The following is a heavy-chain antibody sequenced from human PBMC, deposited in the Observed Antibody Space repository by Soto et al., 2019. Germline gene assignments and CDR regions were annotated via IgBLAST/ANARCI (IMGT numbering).Heavy chain of an antibody. V-gene: IGHV1-69*13. CDR3: ARDRAPYYYDSSGLNYYYYYGMDA. J-gene: IGHJ6*02. Sequence: SVKVSCKASGGTFSSYAISWVRQAPGQGLEWMGGIIPIFGTANYAQKFQGRVTITADESTSTAYMELSSLRSEDTAVYYCARDRAPYYYDSSGLNYYYYYGMDAWGQGTTVTVSS. CDR2: IIPIFGTA. CDR1: GGTFSSYA. D-gene: IGHD3-22*01.